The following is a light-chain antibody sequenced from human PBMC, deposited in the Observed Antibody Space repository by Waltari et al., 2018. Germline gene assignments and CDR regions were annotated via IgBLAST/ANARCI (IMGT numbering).Light chain of an antibody. CDR1: QSVRTN. V-gene: IGKV3-15*01. Sequence: EIVMTQSPATLSVSPGETVTLSCRASQSVRTNLGWYQQRHGQPPRLLIYGASTRAISIPARFSGSGSGTEFTLTISSLQSEDVGVYYCQQYNIWAPDTFGQGTKLEIK. CDR3: QQYNIWAPDT. CDR2: GAS. J-gene: IGKJ2*01.